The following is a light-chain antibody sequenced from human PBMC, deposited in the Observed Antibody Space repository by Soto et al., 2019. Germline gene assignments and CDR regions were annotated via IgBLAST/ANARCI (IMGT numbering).Light chain of an antibody. Sequence: ERVLTQTLGTLSLSPGERATLSCRASQSVRNTYLAWYQQKPGQAPRLLINDASSRATGIPDSFSASGSGTDFTLTISSLEPEDFAVYYCQQRSNWPWTFGQGTKVDIK. J-gene: IGKJ1*01. CDR2: DAS. V-gene: IGKV3D-20*02. CDR3: QQRSNWPWT. CDR1: QSVRNTY.